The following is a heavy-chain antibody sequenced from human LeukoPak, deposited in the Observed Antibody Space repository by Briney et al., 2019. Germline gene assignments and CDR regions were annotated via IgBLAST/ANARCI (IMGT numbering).Heavy chain of an antibody. J-gene: IGHJ5*02. V-gene: IGHV1-69*05. CDR2: IIPIFGTA. CDR1: GGTFSSYA. D-gene: IGHD3-3*01. Sequence: SVKVSCKASGGTFSSYAISWVRQAPGQGLEWMGGIIPIFGTANYAQKFQGRVTITTDESTSTAYMELSSLRSEDTAVYYCASGATGYYDFWSGYRGNINWFDPWGQGTLVTVSS. CDR3: ASGATGYYDFWSGYRGNINWFDP.